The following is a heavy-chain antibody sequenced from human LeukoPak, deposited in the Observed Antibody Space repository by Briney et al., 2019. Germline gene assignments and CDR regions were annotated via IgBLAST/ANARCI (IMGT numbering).Heavy chain of an antibody. CDR1: GYSFTNYW. D-gene: IGHD3-22*01. Sequence: GESLKISCKGGGYSFTNYWIGWVRQMPGKGLEWMGIIYPGDSDTRYSPSFQGQVTISADKSISTAYLQWSSLKASDTAMYYCARLTVRGYYDSSGYPSDAFDIWGQGTMVTVSS. CDR3: ARLTVRGYYDSSGYPSDAFDI. V-gene: IGHV5-51*01. J-gene: IGHJ3*02. CDR2: IYPGDSDT.